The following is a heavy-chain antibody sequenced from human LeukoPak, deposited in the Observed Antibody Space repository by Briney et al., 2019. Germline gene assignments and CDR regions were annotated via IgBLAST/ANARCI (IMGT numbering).Heavy chain of an antibody. D-gene: IGHD5-18*01. Sequence: ASVKVSCKASGYIFTNYYIHWVRQAPGQGLEWMGIINPSGGSTSYAQKFQGRVTMTRDTSTSTVYMELSSLRSEDTAVYYCAREQRDTDFFDYWGQGTLVTVSS. CDR2: INPSGGST. V-gene: IGHV1-46*01. J-gene: IGHJ4*02. CDR3: AREQRDTDFFDY. CDR1: GYIFTNYY.